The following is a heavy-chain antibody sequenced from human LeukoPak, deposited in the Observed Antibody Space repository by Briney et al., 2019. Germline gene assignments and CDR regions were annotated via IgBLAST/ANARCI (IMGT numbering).Heavy chain of an antibody. CDR3: ARDKVVGATLFDY. CDR2: IKQDGSER. D-gene: IGHD1-26*01. J-gene: IGHJ4*02. Sequence: PGGSLRLSCAASGFTFSNYWMSWVRQAPGKGLGWVANIKQDGSERYSVDSVKGRFTISRDNAKNALYLQMNSLRAEDTAVYYCARDKVVGATLFDYWGQGALVTASS. V-gene: IGHV3-7*01. CDR1: GFTFSNYW.